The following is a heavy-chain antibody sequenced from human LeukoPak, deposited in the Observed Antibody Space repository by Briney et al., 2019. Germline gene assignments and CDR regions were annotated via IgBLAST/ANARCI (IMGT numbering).Heavy chain of an antibody. CDR3: ATAVASSSGWYADY. Sequence: GGSLRLSCAASGFTFSNHWMHWVRQTPGKGLEWVAVIWYDGSNKYYADSVKGRFTVSRDNSKNTLYLQMNSLRAEDTAVYYCATAVASSSGWYADYWGQGTLVTVSS. V-gene: IGHV3-33*08. CDR1: GFTFSNHW. CDR2: IWYDGSNK. D-gene: IGHD6-19*01. J-gene: IGHJ4*02.